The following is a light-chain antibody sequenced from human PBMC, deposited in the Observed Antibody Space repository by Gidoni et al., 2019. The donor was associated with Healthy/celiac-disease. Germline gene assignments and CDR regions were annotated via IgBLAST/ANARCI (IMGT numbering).Light chain of an antibody. Sequence: DIQMTQSPYSLSASVGDRVTITCQASQDIRNYLNWYQQKPGKAPKLLIYYASTLETGVPSRFSGSGSGTDFTLTISSLQPEDIATYYCQQYDNLPFTFGPGTKVDIK. J-gene: IGKJ3*01. CDR2: YAS. CDR3: QQYDNLPFT. V-gene: IGKV1-33*01. CDR1: QDIRNY.